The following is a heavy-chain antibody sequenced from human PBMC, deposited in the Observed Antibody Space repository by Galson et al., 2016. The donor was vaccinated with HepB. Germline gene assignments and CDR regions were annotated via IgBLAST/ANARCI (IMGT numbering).Heavy chain of an antibody. CDR1: GFTFSSYA. Sequence: SLRLSCAASGFTFSSYAMSWVRQAPGKGLEWVSGISGSGGSTNYGDSVRGRFTISRDNSKNTLYLQMNSLRAEDTAVYYCANVGGYSYATRVDYWGQGTLVTVSS. D-gene: IGHD5-18*01. CDR2: ISGSGGST. V-gene: IGHV3-23*01. J-gene: IGHJ4*02. CDR3: ANVGGYSYATRVDY.